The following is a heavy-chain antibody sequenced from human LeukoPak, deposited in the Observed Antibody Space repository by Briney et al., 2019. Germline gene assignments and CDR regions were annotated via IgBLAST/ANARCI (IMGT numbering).Heavy chain of an antibody. J-gene: IGHJ4*02. Sequence: GGSLRLSCAASGFTFSSYGMHWVRQAPGKGLEWVAVISYDGSNKYYADSVKGRFTISRDNSKNTLYLQMNSLRAEDTAVYYCARGLDMEVIDYWGQGTLVTVSS. CDR3: ARGLDMEVIDY. D-gene: IGHD2-15*01. V-gene: IGHV3-30*03. CDR2: ISYDGSNK. CDR1: GFTFSSYG.